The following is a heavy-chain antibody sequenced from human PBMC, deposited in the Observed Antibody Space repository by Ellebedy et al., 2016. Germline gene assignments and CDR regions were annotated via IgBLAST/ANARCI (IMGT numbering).Heavy chain of an antibody. J-gene: IGHJ4*02. V-gene: IGHV4-4*02. CDR1: GDSISSFNW. D-gene: IGHD5-24*01. CDR3: ARDQGGDVEMATVSLKY. Sequence: SQTLSLTCGVSGDSISSFNWWTWVRQPPGKGLEWIGEIFNSGNTNYNPSLKSRVNLSVDKSKNHFSLELSSVTAADTAVYYCARDQGGDVEMATVSLKYWGQGILVTVSS. CDR2: IFNSGNT.